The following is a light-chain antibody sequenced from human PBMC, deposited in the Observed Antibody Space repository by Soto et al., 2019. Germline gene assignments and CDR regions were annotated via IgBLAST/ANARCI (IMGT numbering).Light chain of an antibody. J-gene: IGKJ1*01. CDR3: QQYESHSET. CDR1: QSIGSW. V-gene: IGKV1-5*01. Sequence: DIQMIQSPSTLSASVGDRVTITCWASQSIGSWLAWHQQKPGKAPKLLIFDATYLESGVPSRFSGSGSGTEFTLTISSLQPDDSATYYCQQYESHSETFGQGTKVEIK. CDR2: DAT.